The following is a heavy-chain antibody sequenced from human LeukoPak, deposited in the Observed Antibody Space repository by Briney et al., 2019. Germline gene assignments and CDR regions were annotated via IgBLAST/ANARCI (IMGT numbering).Heavy chain of an antibody. V-gene: IGHV3-48*03. CDR3: AGIIAVAGFNY. J-gene: IGHJ4*02. Sequence: GGSLRLSCAASGFTFSNYEMNWVRQAPGKGGEWLSYISSSGSTIDYADSVKGRFTISRDNAKNSLYLQMNSLRAEDTAVYYCAGIIAVAGFNYWGQGVLVTVSS. D-gene: IGHD6-19*01. CDR2: ISSSGSTI. CDR1: GFTFSNYE.